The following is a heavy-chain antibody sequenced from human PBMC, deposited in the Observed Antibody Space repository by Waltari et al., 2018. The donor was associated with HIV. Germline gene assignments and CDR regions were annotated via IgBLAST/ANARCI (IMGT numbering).Heavy chain of an antibody. Sequence: EVHLVESGGGLVKPGGSLRLSCTASGFTFSSYSMNWVRQAPGKGLRWVSSINSLSINIYYADSVKGRFTISRDNAKNSLYLQMNSLRAEDTAVYYCARPIGRGGDYWGQGTLVTVSS. D-gene: IGHD2-15*01. J-gene: IGHJ4*02. CDR1: GFTFSSYS. V-gene: IGHV3-21*01. CDR3: ARPIGRGGDY. CDR2: INSLSINI.